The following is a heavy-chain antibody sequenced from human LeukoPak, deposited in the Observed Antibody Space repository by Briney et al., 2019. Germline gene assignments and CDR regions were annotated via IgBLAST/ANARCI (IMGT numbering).Heavy chain of an antibody. CDR2: INHSGST. D-gene: IGHD4-11*01. Sequence: SETLSLTCAVYGGFFSAYYWSWIRQPPGKGLEWIGEINHSGSTNYDPSLKSRVTISVDTSKNQFSLKLSSVTAVDTAVYYCARTTVTTDDAFDIWGQGTMVTVSS. J-gene: IGHJ3*02. CDR3: ARTTVTTDDAFDI. V-gene: IGHV4-34*01. CDR1: GGFFSAYY.